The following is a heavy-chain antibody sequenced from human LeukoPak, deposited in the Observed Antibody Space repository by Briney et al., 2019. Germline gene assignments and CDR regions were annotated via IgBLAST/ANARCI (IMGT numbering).Heavy chain of an antibody. D-gene: IGHD3-10*01. CDR3: ARGGFYGHPFEF. CDR2: IYHSGST. V-gene: IGHV4-59*12. J-gene: IGHJ4*02. Sequence: PSETLSLTCTVSGGSISSYYWSWIRQPPGKGLEWIGYIYHSGSTYYNPSLESRVTISVDSSNNQISLNLNSLIAADTAMYFCARGGFYGHPFEFGGQGILVIVSA. CDR1: GGSISSYY.